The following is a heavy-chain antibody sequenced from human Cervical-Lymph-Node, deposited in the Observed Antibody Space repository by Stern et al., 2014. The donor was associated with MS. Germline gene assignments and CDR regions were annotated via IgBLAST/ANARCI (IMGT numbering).Heavy chain of an antibody. CDR1: GFTVSRDY. CDR2: ITKVGST. D-gene: IGHD1-1*01. J-gene: IGHJ4*02. CDR3: ARDTSSPERSDW. V-gene: IGHV3-53*01. Sequence: EGHLVESGGGVIQPGGSLRLSCTASGFTVSRDYMTWVRQAPGKRLEWGSIITKVGSTFYTDSVKGRFTISRDDSKNTVYLHMTSLRAEDTAMYYCARDTSSPERSDWWGQGTLVTVSS.